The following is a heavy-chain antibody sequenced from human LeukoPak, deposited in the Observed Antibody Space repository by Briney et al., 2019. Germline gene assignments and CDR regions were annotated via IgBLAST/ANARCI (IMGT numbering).Heavy chain of an antibody. CDR1: GGTFSSYA. CDR2: IIPIFGTA. J-gene: IGHJ6*03. CDR3: ARTTVVTPYYYYYMDV. D-gene: IGHD4-23*01. V-gene: IGHV1-69*05. Sequence: SVKVSCKASGGTFSSYAISWVRQAPGQGLEWMGGIIPIFGTANYAQKFQGRVTITTDESTSTAYMELSSLRSEDTAVYYCARTTVVTPYYYYYMDVWGKGTTVTVSS.